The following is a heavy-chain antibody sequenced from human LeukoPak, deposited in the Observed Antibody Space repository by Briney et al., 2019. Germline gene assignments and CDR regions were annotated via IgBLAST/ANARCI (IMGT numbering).Heavy chain of an antibody. J-gene: IGHJ6*03. CDR1: GGTFSSYA. Sequence: ASVKVSCKASGGTFSSYAISWVRQAPGQGLEWMGGIIPIFGTANYAQKFQGRVTITADKSTSTAYMELSSLRSEDTAVYYCASSAAADSYYYYYYMGVWGKGTTVTVSS. V-gene: IGHV1-69*06. CDR2: IIPIFGTA. CDR3: ASSAAADSYYYYYYMGV. D-gene: IGHD6-13*01.